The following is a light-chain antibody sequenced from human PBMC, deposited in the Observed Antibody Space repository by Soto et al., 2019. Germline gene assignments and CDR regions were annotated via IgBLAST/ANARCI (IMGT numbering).Light chain of an antibody. CDR1: SSDVGGYDY. CDR3: TSYGGSNYLVI. J-gene: IGLJ7*01. CDR2: EVS. V-gene: IGLV2-8*01. Sequence: QSALTQPPSASGSPGQSVTISCTGTSSDVGGYDYVSWYQQHPGKAPKLMVYEVSKRPSGVPDRFSGSKSGNTASLTVSGLQAEDEANYYCTSYGGSNYLVIFGGGTQLTVL.